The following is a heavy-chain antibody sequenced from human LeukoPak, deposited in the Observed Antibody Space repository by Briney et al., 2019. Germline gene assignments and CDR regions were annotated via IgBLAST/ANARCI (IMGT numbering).Heavy chain of an antibody. Sequence: ASLKVSCKASGYSLTGYYMHWVRQAPGQGLEWMGWINPNSGGTNYAQKFQGRVTMTRDTSISTAYMELSRLRSDDTAVYYCARGTRAANIAAAGTKVDPWGQGTLVTVSS. D-gene: IGHD6-13*01. V-gene: IGHV1-2*02. J-gene: IGHJ5*02. CDR3: ARGTRAANIAAAGTKVDP. CDR1: GYSLTGYY. CDR2: INPNSGGT.